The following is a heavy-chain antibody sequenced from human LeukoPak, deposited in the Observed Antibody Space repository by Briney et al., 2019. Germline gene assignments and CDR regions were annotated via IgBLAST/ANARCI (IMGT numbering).Heavy chain of an antibody. CDR3: AKDRIPDGKYSIDF. D-gene: IGHD5-24*01. CDR1: GFTFRTYA. CDR2: IVGDGGGI. J-gene: IGHJ4*02. V-gene: IGHV3-23*01. Sequence: GGSLRLSCAASGFTFRTYAMNWVRQAPGKGLEWVSVIVGDGGGIHYADSVSGRFTISRDNSRNTLYLQMNSLRVEDTAVYYCAKDRIPDGKYSIDFWGQGTLVTVSS.